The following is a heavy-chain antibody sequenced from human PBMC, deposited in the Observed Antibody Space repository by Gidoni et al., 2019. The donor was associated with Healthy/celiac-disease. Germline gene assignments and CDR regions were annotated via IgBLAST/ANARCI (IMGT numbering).Heavy chain of an antibody. V-gene: IGHV1-46*01. Sequence: QVQLVQSGAEVKKPGASVKVSCKASGYTFTSYYMPWVRQAPGQGLEWMGIINPSGGSTSYAQKFQGRVTMTRDTSTSTVYMELSSLRSEDTAVYYCARGCSALKKNYGMDVWGQGTTVTVSS. CDR3: ARGCSALKKNYGMDV. CDR1: GYTFTSYY. D-gene: IGHD6-6*01. J-gene: IGHJ6*02. CDR2: INPSGGST.